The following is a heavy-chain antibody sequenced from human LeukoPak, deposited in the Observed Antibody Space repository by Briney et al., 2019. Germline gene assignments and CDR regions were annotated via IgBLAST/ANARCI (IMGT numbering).Heavy chain of an antibody. Sequence: GASVKVSCKASGYTFTNNFMHWVRQAPGQGLEWIGIINPSGDNTWYAQKFQGRVTMTRDMATSTDCLEVSSLRSEDTAVYYCARDSAGSKGYNWFDPWGQGTLVTVSS. CDR3: ARDSAGSKGYNWFDP. V-gene: IGHV1-46*01. J-gene: IGHJ5*02. CDR2: INPSGDNT. D-gene: IGHD1-26*01. CDR1: GYTFTNNF.